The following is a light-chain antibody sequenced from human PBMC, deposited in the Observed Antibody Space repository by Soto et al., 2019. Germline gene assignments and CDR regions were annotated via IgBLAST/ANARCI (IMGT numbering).Light chain of an antibody. Sequence: QSVLPQPPSVSGAPGQRVTISCTGNSSSIGAGYDVHWYRHLPGTAPKLLISGNSNRPSGVPDRFSGSKSGTSASLAITGLQSEDEADYYCQSYDSSLSGFYVFGTGTKVTVL. CDR3: QSYDSSLSGFYV. J-gene: IGLJ1*01. CDR2: GNS. CDR1: SSSIGAGYD. V-gene: IGLV1-40*01.